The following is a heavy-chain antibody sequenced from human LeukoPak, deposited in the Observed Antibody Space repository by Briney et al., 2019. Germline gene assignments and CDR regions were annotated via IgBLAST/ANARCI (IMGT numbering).Heavy chain of an antibody. CDR2: IIPIFGTA. CDR1: GGTFSSYA. Sequence: SVKVSCKASGGTFSSYAISWVRQAPGQGLEWMGGIIPIFGTANYAQKFQGRVTINADESTSTAYMELSSLRSEDTAVYYCAREVAAAGTSHFDYWGQGTLVTVSS. D-gene: IGHD6-13*01. V-gene: IGHV1-69*13. CDR3: AREVAAAGTSHFDY. J-gene: IGHJ4*02.